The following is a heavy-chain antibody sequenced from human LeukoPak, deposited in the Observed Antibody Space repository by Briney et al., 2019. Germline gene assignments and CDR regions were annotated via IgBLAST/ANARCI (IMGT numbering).Heavy chain of an antibody. V-gene: IGHV4-59*01. D-gene: IGHD4-17*01. J-gene: IGHJ4*02. CDR2: VYYTGST. CDR1: GGSLNNYY. CDR3: ARDSSTVTTRHFDY. Sequence: SETLSLTCTVSGGSLNNYYWTWIRQPPGKGLECIGYVYYTGSTYYNPSLKSRATISVDTSRNQFSLKLKSVTAADTAVYYCARDSSTVTTRHFDYWGQGALVTVSS.